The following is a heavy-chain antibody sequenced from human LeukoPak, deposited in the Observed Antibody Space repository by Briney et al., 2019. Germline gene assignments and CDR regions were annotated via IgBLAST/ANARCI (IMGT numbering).Heavy chain of an antibody. CDR1: GGSFSGYY. V-gene: IGHV4-34*01. CDR2: INHSGST. D-gene: IGHD3-16*02. CDR3: ARAPGYDYVWGSYRYKDY. J-gene: IGHJ4*02. Sequence: SETLSLTCAVYGGSFSGYYWSWIRQPPGKGLEWIGEINHSGSTNYNPSLQSRVTISVDTSKNQFSLKLSSVTAADTAVYYCARAPGYDYVWGSYRYKDYGGQGTLVTVSS.